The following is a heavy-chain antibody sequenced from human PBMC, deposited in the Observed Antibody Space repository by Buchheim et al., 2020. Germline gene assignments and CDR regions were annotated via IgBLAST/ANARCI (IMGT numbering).Heavy chain of an antibody. D-gene: IGHD5-18*01. CDR2: ISGSGGSK. Sequence: EVQLLESGGGLVQPGGSLRLSCAASGFTFSSYAMSWVRQAPGKGLEWVSAISGSGGSKYYADSVKGRFTISRDNSQNTLYLQMNSLRAEDTAVYYCAKDPHTGGAVGYSYGYLVGFDYWGQGTL. CDR1: GFTFSSYA. J-gene: IGHJ4*02. CDR3: AKDPHTGGAVGYSYGYLVGFDY. V-gene: IGHV3-23*01.